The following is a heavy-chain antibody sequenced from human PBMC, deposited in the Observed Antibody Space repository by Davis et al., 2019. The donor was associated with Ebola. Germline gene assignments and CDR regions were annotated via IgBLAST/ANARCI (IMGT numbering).Heavy chain of an antibody. Sequence: MPGGSLRLSCTVSGGSVSNYYWSWIRQPPGKGLEWIGYIYYSGSTYYNPSLKSRVTISVDTSKNQFSLKLSSVTAADTAVYYCARHEMRRPFDYWGQGTLVTVSS. V-gene: IGHV4-59*04. CDR1: GGSVSNYY. CDR2: IYYSGST. D-gene: IGHD6-25*01. J-gene: IGHJ4*02. CDR3: ARHEMRRPFDY.